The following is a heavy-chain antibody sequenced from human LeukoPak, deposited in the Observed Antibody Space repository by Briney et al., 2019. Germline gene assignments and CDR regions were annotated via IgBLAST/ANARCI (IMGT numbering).Heavy chain of an antibody. V-gene: IGHV3-64*01. CDR1: GFTFSTYA. Sequence: PGGSLRLSCAASGFTFSTYAMHWVRQTPGKGLEYVSAISTNGGGTYYANSVKGRFTISRDNSKNTLYLQMGSLRAEDMAVYYCARSCSGVSCYSGYDYWGQGTLVTVSS. J-gene: IGHJ4*02. CDR3: ARSCSGVSCYSGYDY. CDR2: ISTNGGGT. D-gene: IGHD2-15*01.